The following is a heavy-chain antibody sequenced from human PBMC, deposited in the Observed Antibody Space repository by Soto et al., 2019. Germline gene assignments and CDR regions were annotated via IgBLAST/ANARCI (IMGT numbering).Heavy chain of an antibody. J-gene: IGHJ4*02. Sequence: GASVKVSCKVSGYSLTDLSMHWVRQAPGKGLEWMGGFDPEDGETIYAQKFQGRVTMTEDTSTDTAYMELSSLRSEDTAVYYCATVPQDFYGGNLQLDYWGQGTLVTVSS. D-gene: IGHD4-17*01. CDR1: GYSLTDLS. CDR3: ATVPQDFYGGNLQLDY. V-gene: IGHV1-24*01. CDR2: FDPEDGET.